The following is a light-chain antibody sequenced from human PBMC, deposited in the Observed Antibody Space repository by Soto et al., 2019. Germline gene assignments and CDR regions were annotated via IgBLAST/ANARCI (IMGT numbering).Light chain of an antibody. Sequence: DIQMTQSPSTLSASVGDRVTITCRASQSIINYLAWYQQKPGKAPKLLIYDASSLQSGVPSRFSGSGSGTDFTLTISSLQPEDFATYYCQQSYSTPSFGQGTRLEIK. CDR2: DAS. CDR3: QQSYSTPS. J-gene: IGKJ5*01. CDR1: QSIINY. V-gene: IGKV1-39*01.